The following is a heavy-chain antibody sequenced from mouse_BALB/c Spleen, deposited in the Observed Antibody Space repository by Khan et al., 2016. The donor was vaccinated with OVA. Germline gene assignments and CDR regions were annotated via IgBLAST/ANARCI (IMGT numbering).Heavy chain of an antibody. CDR2: IWSDGTT. D-gene: IGHD2-10*01. CDR1: GFSLTTYG. J-gene: IGHJ4*01. CDR3: ASQPYYHYNIMDY. V-gene: IGHV2-6-1*01. Sequence: VQLQESGPGLAAPSQSLSITCTISGFSLTTYGVHWVRQPPGKGLEWLVVIWSDGTTNYNSALKSRLTITKDNSQRQVFLKMNSLQTDDTAIYFCASQPYYHYNIMDYWGQGTSVTVSS.